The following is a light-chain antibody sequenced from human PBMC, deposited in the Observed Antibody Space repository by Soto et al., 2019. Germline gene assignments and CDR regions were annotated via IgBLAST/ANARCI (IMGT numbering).Light chain of an antibody. V-gene: IGKV3-11*01. CDR2: DTS. CDR3: HQRNK. Sequence: ELVLTLSPATLSLPPWEMATLSCRASQFLSSYLAWYQQIPGQPPRLLIYDTSNRVTGIPARFSGSRSGTDFTLTISSLEPEDFAVYFCHQRNKFGQGTRLEI. J-gene: IGKJ5*01. CDR1: QFLSSY.